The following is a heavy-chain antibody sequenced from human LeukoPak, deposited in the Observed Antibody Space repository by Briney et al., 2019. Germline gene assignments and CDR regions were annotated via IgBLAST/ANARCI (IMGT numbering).Heavy chain of an antibody. CDR2: ITTSSSYM. CDR1: GFTFSSYG. CDR3: ARDPYSGGYGAYYYYYMDV. V-gene: IGHV3-21*01. D-gene: IGHD6-19*01. Sequence: GGSLRFSCAASGFTFSSYGMSWVRQAPGKGLEWVSSITTSSSYMFYADSVRGRFTISRDNAENSLYLQMNSLRDEDTAVYYCARDPYSGGYGAYYYYYMDVWGKGTTVTVSS. J-gene: IGHJ6*03.